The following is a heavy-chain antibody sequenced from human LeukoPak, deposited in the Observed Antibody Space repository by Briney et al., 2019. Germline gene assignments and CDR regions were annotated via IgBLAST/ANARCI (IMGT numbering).Heavy chain of an antibody. CDR1: GFTFSSYA. J-gene: IGHJ4*02. CDR3: VKQWFGDQRSY. D-gene: IGHD3-10*01. CDR2: IAAGGGNT. Sequence: PGGSLRLSCAASGFTFSSYAMSWVRQAPRKGLEWVSTIAAGGGNTYYADSVKGRFTISRDNSKNTLYLHINDLRAEDTATYYCVKQWFGDQRSYWGQGTLVTVSS. V-gene: IGHV3-23*01.